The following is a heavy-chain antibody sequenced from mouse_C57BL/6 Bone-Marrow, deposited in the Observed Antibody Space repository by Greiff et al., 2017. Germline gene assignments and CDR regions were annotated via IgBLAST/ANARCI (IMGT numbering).Heavy chain of an antibody. D-gene: IGHD2-3*01. J-gene: IGHJ4*01. CDR2: INPNYGTT. V-gene: IGHV1-39*01. Sequence: EVQLQQSGPELVKPGASVKISCKASGYSFTDYNMNWVKQSHGKSLEWIGVINPNYGTTSYNQKFKGKATLTVDQSSSTAYMQLNSLTSADSAVYACANTYGGYPYYAMDYWGQGTSVTVSS. CDR3: ANTYGGYPYYAMDY. CDR1: GYSFTDYN.